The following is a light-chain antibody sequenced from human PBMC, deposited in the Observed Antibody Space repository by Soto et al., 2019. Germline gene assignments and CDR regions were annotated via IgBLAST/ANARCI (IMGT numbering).Light chain of an antibody. CDR1: YSNIGSNF. CDR3: ATWDSSLSVVV. V-gene: IGLV1-51*01. Sequence: QSVFTQPPSVSAAAGQKVTIPCSGSYSNIGSNFVSWYQHFPGSAPKLLIYDNSQRPSGIPDRFSGSKSGSSATLGITGLQTGDEADYYCATWDSSLSVVVFGGGTKLTVL. J-gene: IGLJ2*01. CDR2: DNS.